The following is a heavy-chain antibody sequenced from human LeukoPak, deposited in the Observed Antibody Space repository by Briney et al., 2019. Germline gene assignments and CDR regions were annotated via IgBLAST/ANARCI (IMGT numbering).Heavy chain of an antibody. CDR2: ISWNSGSI. CDR3: AKDRGSMVRGVIAS. Sequence: SGRSLRLSCAASGFTFDDYAMHWVRQAPGKGLEWVSGISWNSGSIGYADSVKGRFTISRDNAKNSLYLQMNSLRAEDTALYYCAKDRGSMVRGVIASWGQGTPVTVSS. CDR1: GFTFDDYA. J-gene: IGHJ4*02. D-gene: IGHD3-10*01. V-gene: IGHV3-9*01.